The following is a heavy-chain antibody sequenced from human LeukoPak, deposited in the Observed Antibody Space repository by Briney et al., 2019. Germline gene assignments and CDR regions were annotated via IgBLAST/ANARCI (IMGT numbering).Heavy chain of an antibody. CDR1: GGSISSYY. Sequence: PSETLSLTCTVSGGSISSYYWSWIRQPPGKGLEWIGEINHSGSTNYNPSLKSRVTISVDTSKNQFSLKLSSVTAADTAVYYCARDPSGYYVRWFDPWGQGTLVTVSS. CDR3: ARDPSGYYVRWFDP. J-gene: IGHJ5*02. CDR2: INHSGST. D-gene: IGHD3-3*01. V-gene: IGHV4-34*01.